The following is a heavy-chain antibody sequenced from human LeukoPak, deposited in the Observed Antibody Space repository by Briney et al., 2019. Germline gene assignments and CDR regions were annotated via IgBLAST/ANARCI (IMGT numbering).Heavy chain of an antibody. CDR3: ARDRVNIVATIYDY. D-gene: IGHD5-12*01. J-gene: IGHJ4*02. V-gene: IGHV1-69*13. Sequence: GASVKVSCKASGGTFSSYAISWVRQAPGQGLEWMGGIIPIFGTANYAQKFQGRVTITADESTSTAYMELSSLRSEDTAVYYCARDRVNIVATIYDYWGQGTLVTVSS. CDR2: IIPIFGTA. CDR1: GGTFSSYA.